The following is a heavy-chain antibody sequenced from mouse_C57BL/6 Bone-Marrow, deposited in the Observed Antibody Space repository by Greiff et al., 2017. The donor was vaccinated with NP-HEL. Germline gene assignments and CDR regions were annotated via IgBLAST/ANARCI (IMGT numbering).Heavy chain of an antibody. D-gene: IGHD1-1*01. CDR2: IYPRSGNT. Sequence: QVQLQQSGAELARPGASVKLSCKASGYTFTSYGISWVKQRTGQGLEWIGEIYPRSGNTYYNEKFKGKATLTADKSSSTAYMELRSLTSEDSAVYFCARGGYYYGSSYVDWYFDVWGTGTTVTFSS. J-gene: IGHJ1*03. CDR3: ARGGYYYGSSYVDWYFDV. CDR1: GYTFTSYG. V-gene: IGHV1-81*01.